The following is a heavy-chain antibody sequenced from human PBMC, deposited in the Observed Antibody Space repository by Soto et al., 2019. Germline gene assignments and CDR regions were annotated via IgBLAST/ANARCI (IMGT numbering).Heavy chain of an antibody. CDR3: ARAIAARPGRGDY. D-gene: IGHD6-6*01. Sequence: PSETLSLTCAVYGGSFSGYYWSWIRQPPGKGLEWIGEINHSGSTNYNPSLKSRVTISVDTSKNQFSLKLSSVTAADTAVYYCARAIAARPGRGDYWGQGTLVTVSS. CDR1: GGSFSGYY. CDR2: INHSGST. J-gene: IGHJ4*02. V-gene: IGHV4-34*01.